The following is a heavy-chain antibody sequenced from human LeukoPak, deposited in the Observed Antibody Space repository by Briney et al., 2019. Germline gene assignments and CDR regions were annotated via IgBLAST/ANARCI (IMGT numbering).Heavy chain of an antibody. CDR1: GFAFNIYA. CDR3: AKDPLGYCSTTTCYPEY. D-gene: IGHD2-2*01. V-gene: IGHV3-23*01. Sequence: GGSLGLSCAASGFAFNIYAMSWVSQAPGKGLEWVSAISDSGGTTYYADSVKGRFTISRDNSKNTLYLQMNSLRAEDTAVYYCAKDPLGYCSTTTCYPEYWGQGTLVTVSS. CDR2: ISDSGGTT. J-gene: IGHJ4*02.